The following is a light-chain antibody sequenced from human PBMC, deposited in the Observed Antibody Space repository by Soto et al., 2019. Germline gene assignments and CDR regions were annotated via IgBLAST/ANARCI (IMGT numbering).Light chain of an antibody. CDR1: QSVTSSH. CDR2: GAS. J-gene: IGKJ2*01. Sequence: IGLTQTPGPPSLSPGERATLSCRASQSVTSSHLAWYQQKPGQAPRLLIYGASTRATGIPDRFSGSGSDTDFSLTIRRLDPEDFAMYYCLLYFSPDRYTFGPGTKVQIK. V-gene: IGKV3-20*01. CDR3: LLYFSPDRYT.